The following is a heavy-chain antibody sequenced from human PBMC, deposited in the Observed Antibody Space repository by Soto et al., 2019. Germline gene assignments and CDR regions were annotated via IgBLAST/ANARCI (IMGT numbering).Heavy chain of an antibody. Sequence: QVQLEQSGAEVKKPGSSVKVSCKTSGGTFSNSAISWVRQAPGQGPEWMGGIMPIFRTPDYAQKFQDRVXXXXDESTTTAYMELXGLXSXDTAVYYCAXXXDRLQIGGNYHSLLDVWGQGTTVTV. CDR2: IMPIFRTP. V-gene: IGHV1-69*05. CDR3: AXXXDRLQIGGNYHSLLDV. CDR1: GGTFSNSA. J-gene: IGHJ6*02. D-gene: IGHD1-7*01.